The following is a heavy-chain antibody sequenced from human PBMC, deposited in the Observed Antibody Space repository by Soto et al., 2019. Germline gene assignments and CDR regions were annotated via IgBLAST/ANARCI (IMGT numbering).Heavy chain of an antibody. J-gene: IGHJ4*01. Sequence: TSETLSLTCAVYVGSFSDHYWTWIRQTPGKGLEWIGEINHRGSTSYNPSLKSRVTISVDTSKKQFSLNLGSVTAADTAVYYCARSPRSISAGGIDFWGQGILVTVSS. D-gene: IGHD6-13*01. V-gene: IGHV4-34*01. CDR1: VGSFSDHY. CDR2: INHRGST. CDR3: ARSPRSISAGGIDF.